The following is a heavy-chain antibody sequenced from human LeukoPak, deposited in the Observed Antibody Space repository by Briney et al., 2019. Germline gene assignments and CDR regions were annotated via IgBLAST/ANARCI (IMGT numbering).Heavy chain of an antibody. J-gene: IGHJ2*01. CDR2: IYYSGTT. V-gene: IGHV4-59*01. CDR1: GDSINIYY. Sequence: SETLSLTCTVSGDSINIYYWSWIRQPPGKGLECIGSIYYSGTTKYNPSLKSRVTISVDTSKNQFSLKLSSVTAADTAVYYCARAYYSSSYDYWYFDLWGRGTLVTVSS. CDR3: ARAYYSSSYDYWYFDL. D-gene: IGHD6-13*01.